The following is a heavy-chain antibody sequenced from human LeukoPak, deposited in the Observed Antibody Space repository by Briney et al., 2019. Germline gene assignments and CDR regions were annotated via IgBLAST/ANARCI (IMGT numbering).Heavy chain of an antibody. D-gene: IGHD3-22*01. CDR1: GYTFTSYD. CDR2: MNPNSANT. V-gene: IGHV1-8*01. Sequence: ASVKVSCKASGYTFTSYDINWVRQATGQGLEWMGWMNPNSANTGYAQKFQGRVTMTRNTSISTAYMELSSLRSEDTAVYYCVRGDYYDSRGYRDYWGQGSLVTVSS. J-gene: IGHJ4*02. CDR3: VRGDYYDSRGYRDY.